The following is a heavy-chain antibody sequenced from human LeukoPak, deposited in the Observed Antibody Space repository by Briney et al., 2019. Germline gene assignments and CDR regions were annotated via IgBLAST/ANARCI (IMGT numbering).Heavy chain of an antibody. J-gene: IGHJ6*03. CDR3: ARTTEGGYGYGYFYYYYMDV. Sequence: PSETLSLTCTVSGGSISSYYWSWIRQPAGKGLEWIGRTYTSGSTNYNPSLKSRVTMSVDTSKNQFSLKLSSVTAADTAVYYCARTTEGGYGYGYFYYYYMDVWGKGTTVTISS. CDR1: GGSISSYY. D-gene: IGHD5-18*01. CDR2: TYTSGST. V-gene: IGHV4-4*07.